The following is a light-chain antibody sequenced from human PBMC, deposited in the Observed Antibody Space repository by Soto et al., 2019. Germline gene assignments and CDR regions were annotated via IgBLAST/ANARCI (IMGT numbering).Light chain of an antibody. CDR3: HQYNNWPPS. CDR2: RAS. V-gene: IGKV3-15*01. Sequence: DTVMTQSPATLSVSPGERATLSCRASQRVSTNLAWYQQKPGQAPRLLIYRASTRATDIPARFSGSGSGTEFTLTISSLQSEDFAVYYCHQYNNWPPSFGGGTKVDIK. J-gene: IGKJ4*01. CDR1: QRVSTN.